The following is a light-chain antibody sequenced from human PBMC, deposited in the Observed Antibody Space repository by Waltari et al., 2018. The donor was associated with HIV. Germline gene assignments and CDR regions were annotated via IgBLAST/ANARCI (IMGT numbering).Light chain of an antibody. CDR1: SSAIGAYDS. V-gene: IGLV2-8*01. J-gene: IGLJ3*02. CDR3: SSYGDSLRVL. CDR2: EVT. Sequence: QPALTQPPSASGSLGQSVTIPCTGSSSAIGAYDSVSWFQQHPRSAPKLLLYEVTRRPSTVSDRFSGSRSGSTAFLTVAGLQPDDEATYFCSSYGDSLRVLFGGGTNVTVL.